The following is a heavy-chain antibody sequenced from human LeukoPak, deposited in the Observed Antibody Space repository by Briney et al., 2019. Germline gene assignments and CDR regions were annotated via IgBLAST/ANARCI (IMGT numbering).Heavy chain of an antibody. D-gene: IGHD6-13*01. J-gene: IGHJ4*02. V-gene: IGHV3-64D*06. CDR3: VKDSPPVQQLGLFDY. CDR2: ISSNGGST. Sequence: GGSLRLSCSASGFTFSSYAMHWVRQAPGKGLEYVSAISSNGGSTYYADSVKGRFTISRDNSKKTLYLQMSSLRAEDTAVYYCVKDSPPVQQLGLFDYWGQGTLVTVSS. CDR1: GFTFSSYA.